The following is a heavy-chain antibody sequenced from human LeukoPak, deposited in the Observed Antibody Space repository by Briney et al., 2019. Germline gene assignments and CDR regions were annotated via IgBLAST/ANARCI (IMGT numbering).Heavy chain of an antibody. CDR2: ISGSGDST. Sequence: GGSLRLSCAASGFTFSTYAVNWVRQAPGKGLEWVSTISGSGDSTYYADSVKGRFTISRDNSKNTLYLQMNSLRAEDTAVYYCAKNWEDYDYVWGSYATDYWGQGTLVTVSS. CDR3: AKNWEDYDYVWGSYATDY. V-gene: IGHV3-23*01. J-gene: IGHJ4*02. D-gene: IGHD3-16*01. CDR1: GFTFSTYA.